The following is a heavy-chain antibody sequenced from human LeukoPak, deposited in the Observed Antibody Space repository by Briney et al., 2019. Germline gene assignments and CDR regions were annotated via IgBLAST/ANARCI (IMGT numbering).Heavy chain of an antibody. J-gene: IGHJ5*02. Sequence: SQTLSLTCAISGDSVSSNSAAWNWIRQSPSRGLEWLGRTYYRSKWYNDYAVSVKRRITINPDTSKNQFSLQLNSVTPEDTAVYYCARTMTTVMPRADWFDPWGQGTLVTVSS. CDR3: ARTMTTVMPRADWFDP. CDR2: TYYRSKWYN. D-gene: IGHD4-11*01. CDR1: GDSVSSNSAA. V-gene: IGHV6-1*01.